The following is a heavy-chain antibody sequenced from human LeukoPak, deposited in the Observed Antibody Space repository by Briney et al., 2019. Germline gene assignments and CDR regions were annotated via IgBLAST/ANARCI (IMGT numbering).Heavy chain of an antibody. Sequence: GGSLRLSCAASGFTFSSYEMNWVRQAPGKGLEGVSYISSSGSTIYYADSVKGRVTISRDNAKNSLYLQRNSLRAEDTAVYYCASLGWTSEEVRGKGTTVTVSS. D-gene: IGHD3/OR15-3a*01. CDR1: GFTFSSYE. CDR2: ISSSGSTI. V-gene: IGHV3-48*03. CDR3: ASLGWTSEEV. J-gene: IGHJ6*04.